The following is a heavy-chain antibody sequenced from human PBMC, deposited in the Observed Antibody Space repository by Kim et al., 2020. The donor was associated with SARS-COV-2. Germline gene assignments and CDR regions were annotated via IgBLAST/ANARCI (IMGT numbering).Heavy chain of an antibody. V-gene: IGHV3-11*03. CDR1: GFTFSDYY. CDR2: ISSSSSYT. Sequence: GGSLRLSCAASGFTFSDYYMSWIRQAPGKGLEWVSYISSSSSYTNYADSVKGRFTISRDNAKNSLYLQMNSLRAEDTAVYYCATSEAWSATRYWGQGTLVTVSS. J-gene: IGHJ4*02. CDR3: ATSEAWSATRY. D-gene: IGHD2-15*01.